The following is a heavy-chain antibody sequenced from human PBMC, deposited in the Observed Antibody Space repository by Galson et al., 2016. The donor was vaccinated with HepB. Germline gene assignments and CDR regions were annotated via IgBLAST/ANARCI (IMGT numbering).Heavy chain of an antibody. Sequence: ETLSLTCNVSGGSIRSTVYYWGWIRQPPGKGLEWIGSIYYSWNTYYNASLKSRVTISMDTSKNHFSLKLSSVTAADTAVYYCARLGLGGAFDFWGQGTLVTVSS. D-gene: IGHD3-16*01. J-gene: IGHJ4*02. CDR2: IYYSWNT. V-gene: IGHV4-39*02. CDR3: ARLGLGGAFDF. CDR1: GGSIRSTVYY.